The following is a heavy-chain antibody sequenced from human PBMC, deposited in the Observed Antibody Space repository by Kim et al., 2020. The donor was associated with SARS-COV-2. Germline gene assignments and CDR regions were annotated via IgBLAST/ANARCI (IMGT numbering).Heavy chain of an antibody. CDR3: ANLKFGIAVAGTLDY. J-gene: IGHJ4*02. Sequence: DSVKGRLTISRDNSKNTLYRQMNSLRAEDTAVYYCANLKFGIAVAGTLDYWGQGTLVTVSS. V-gene: IGHV3-30*02. D-gene: IGHD6-19*01.